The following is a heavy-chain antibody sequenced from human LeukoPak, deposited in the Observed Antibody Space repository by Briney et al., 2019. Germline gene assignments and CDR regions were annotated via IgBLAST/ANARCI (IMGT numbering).Heavy chain of an antibody. V-gene: IGHV1-69*05. CDR1: GGTFSSYA. CDR2: IIPIFGTA. CDR3: ARGPMFGSGSYYNY. D-gene: IGHD3-10*01. J-gene: IGHJ4*02. Sequence: VASVKVSCKASGGTFSSYAISWVRQAPGQGLEGMGGIIPIFGTANYAQKFQGRVTITTVESTSTAYMELSSLRSEDTAVYYCARGPMFGSGSYYNYWGQGTLVTVSS.